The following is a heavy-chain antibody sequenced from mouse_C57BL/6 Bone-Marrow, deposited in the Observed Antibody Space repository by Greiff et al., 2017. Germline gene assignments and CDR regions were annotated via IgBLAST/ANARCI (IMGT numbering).Heavy chain of an antibody. J-gene: IGHJ2*01. Sequence: IQLQQSGPELVKPGASVKISCKASGYTFTDYYMNWVQQSHGKSLEWIGDINLNNGGTSYKQKFKGKATLTVDKSSSTAYMELRSLTSEDSAVYDCAREGIYYYCSRVEFDNWGQGTTLTVSS. CDR3: AREGIYYYCSRVEFDN. D-gene: IGHD1-1*01. V-gene: IGHV1-26*01. CDR2: INLNNGGT. CDR1: GYTFTDYY.